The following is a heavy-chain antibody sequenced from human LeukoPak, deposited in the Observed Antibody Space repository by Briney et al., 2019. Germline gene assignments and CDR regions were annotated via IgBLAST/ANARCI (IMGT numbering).Heavy chain of an antibody. CDR1: GGPISRSSFH. CDR3: ARQGGTVTTLDY. CDR2: IYYSGRT. J-gene: IGHJ4*02. Sequence: SETLSLTCSVSGGPISRSSFHWGWIRQPPGKGLEWIGSIYYSGRTYYNPSLRSRVTISVDTSKNQFSLKVSSVTAADTAVYYCARQGGTVTTLDYWGQGTLVTVSS. V-gene: IGHV4-39*01. D-gene: IGHD4-17*01.